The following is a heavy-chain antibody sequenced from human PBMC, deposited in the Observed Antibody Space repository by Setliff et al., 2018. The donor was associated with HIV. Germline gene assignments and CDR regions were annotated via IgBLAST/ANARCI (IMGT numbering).Heavy chain of an antibody. D-gene: IGHD3-10*01. Sequence: GGSLRLSCAASGFTFSTYAMTWVRQAPGRGLQWVSTIGSGGDTHYPDSVKGRFTISRDNSKNTLYLQMNSLRAEDTAVYYCAKRVNGFDPWGQGILVTVSS. V-gene: IGHV3-23*01. CDR2: IGSGGDT. CDR1: GFTFSTYA. J-gene: IGHJ5*02. CDR3: AKRVNGFDP.